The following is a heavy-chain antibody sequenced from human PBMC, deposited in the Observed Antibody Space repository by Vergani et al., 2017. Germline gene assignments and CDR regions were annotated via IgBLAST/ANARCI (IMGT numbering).Heavy chain of an antibody. CDR1: GFTFSSYA. V-gene: IGHV3-23*01. D-gene: IGHD3-3*01. CDR2: ISGSGGST. CDR3: AKDHPITSFGVAPNYGMDV. J-gene: IGHJ6*02. Sequence: EVQLLESGGGLVQPGGSLRLSCAASGFTFSSYAMSWVRQAPGKGLEWVSAISGSGGSTYYADSVKGRFTISRDNSKNTLYLQMNSLRAEDTAVYYCAKDHPITSFGVAPNYGMDVWGQGTTVTVSS.